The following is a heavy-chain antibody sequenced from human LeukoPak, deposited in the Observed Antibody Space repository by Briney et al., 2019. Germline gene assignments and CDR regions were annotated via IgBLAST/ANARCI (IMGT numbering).Heavy chain of an antibody. J-gene: IGHJ4*02. CDR3: AKEAGLMSPYCGGDCYYFDY. V-gene: IGHV3-33*06. D-gene: IGHD2-21*02. CDR1: GFTFSSYG. Sequence: GGSLRLSCAASGFTFSSYGMHWVRQAPGKGLEWVAVIWYDGSNKYYADSVKGRFTISRDNSKNTLYLQMNSLRAEDTAVYYCAKEAGLMSPYCGGDCYYFDYWGQGTLVTISS. CDR2: IWYDGSNK.